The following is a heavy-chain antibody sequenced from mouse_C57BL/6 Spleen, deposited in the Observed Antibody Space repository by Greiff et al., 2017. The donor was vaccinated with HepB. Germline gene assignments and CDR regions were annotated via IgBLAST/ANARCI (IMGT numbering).Heavy chain of an antibody. V-gene: IGHV1-55*01. Sequence: QVQLKQPGAELVKPGASVKMSCKASGYTFTSYWITWVKQRPGQGLEWIGDIYPGSGSTNYNEKFKSKATLTVDTSSSTAYMQLSSLTSEDSAVYYCARKTTVVSYYYAMDYWGQGTSVTVSS. D-gene: IGHD1-1*01. CDR1: GYTFTSYW. CDR3: ARKTTVVSYYYAMDY. CDR2: IYPGSGST. J-gene: IGHJ4*01.